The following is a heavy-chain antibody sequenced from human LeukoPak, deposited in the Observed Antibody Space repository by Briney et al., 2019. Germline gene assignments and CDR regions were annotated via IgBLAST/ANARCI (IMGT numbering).Heavy chain of an antibody. CDR2: INPNSGGT. D-gene: IGHD6-13*01. J-gene: IGHJ4*02. CDR3: GRGHIAADGYYFDY. V-gene: IGHV1-2*04. Sequence: ASVKFSCKASGYTFTGYYMHWVRQAPGQGLEWMGWINPNSGGTNYAQKFQGWVTMTRDTSISTAYMELSRLRSDDTAVYYCGRGHIAADGYYFDYWGQGTLVTVSS. CDR1: GYTFTGYY.